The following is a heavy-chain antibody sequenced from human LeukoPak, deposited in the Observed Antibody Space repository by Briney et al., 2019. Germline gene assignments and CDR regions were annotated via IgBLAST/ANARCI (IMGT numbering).Heavy chain of an antibody. J-gene: IGHJ4*02. CDR1: GRSISSGGYS. CDR2: IYHSGST. CDR3: ARSVDGVLNDY. V-gene: IGHV4-30-2*01. D-gene: IGHD5-12*01. Sequence: SETLSLTCAVSGRSISSGGYSWSWIRQPPGKGLEWIGYIYHSGSTYYNPSLKSRVTISVDRSKNQFSLKLSSVTAADTAVYYCARSVDGVLNDYWGQGTLVTVSS.